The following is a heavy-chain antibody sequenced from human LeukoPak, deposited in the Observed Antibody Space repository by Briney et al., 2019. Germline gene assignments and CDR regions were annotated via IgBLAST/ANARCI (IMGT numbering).Heavy chain of an antibody. V-gene: IGHV1-69*01. D-gene: IGHD2-2*01. CDR2: IIPIFGTA. CDR3: ARGDIVVVPAAPYQYYYYSMDV. J-gene: IGHJ6*04. Sequence: ASVKVSCKASGGTFSSYAISWVRQAPGQGLEWMGGIIPIFGTANYAQKFQGRVTITADESTSTAYMELSSLRSEDTAVYYCARGDIVVVPAAPYQYYYYSMDVWGKGTTVTVSS. CDR1: GGTFSSYA.